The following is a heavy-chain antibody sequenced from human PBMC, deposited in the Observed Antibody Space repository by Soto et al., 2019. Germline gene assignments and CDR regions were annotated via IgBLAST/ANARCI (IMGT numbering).Heavy chain of an antibody. CDR1: GFTFGDSY. D-gene: IGHD3-3*01. CDR3: AKRQSLDFWSGYLPFFDY. V-gene: IGHV3-11*03. Sequence: GGSLRLSCAGSGFTFGDSYVSWIRQAPGKGLEWLSYISPGSRYPAYADSVKGRFTISRDNAKNSLYLHRSSLRVEDTAIYYCAKRQSLDFWSGYLPFFDYWGQGTPVTVSS. J-gene: IGHJ4*02. CDR2: ISPGSRYP.